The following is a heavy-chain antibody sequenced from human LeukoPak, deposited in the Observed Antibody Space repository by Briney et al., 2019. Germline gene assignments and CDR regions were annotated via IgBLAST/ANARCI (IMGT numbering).Heavy chain of an antibody. J-gene: IGHJ5*02. D-gene: IGHD3-22*01. CDR1: GYTFTCYY. V-gene: IGHV1-2*02. CDR3: ARGNYYDSSGYYYNWFDP. CDR2: INPNSGGT. Sequence: ASVTVSFTSSGYTFTCYYMHWVRQAPGQGREWMGWINPNSGGTNYAQKCQGRVTMTRDTSISTAYMELSRLRSDDTAVYYCARGNYYDSSGYYYNWFDPWGQGTLVTVSS.